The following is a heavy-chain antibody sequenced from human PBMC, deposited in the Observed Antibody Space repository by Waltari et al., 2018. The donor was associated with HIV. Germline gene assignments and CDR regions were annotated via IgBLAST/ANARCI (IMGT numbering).Heavy chain of an antibody. Sequence: QVSLVQSGAEVKQPGASVKVSCKASGYTFTRYDINGVRQATGQGLEWMGWINLNSGNRGYSPKFQGRVTLTKDSTITTAFMELSDLRSDDTAIYYCVRVAGSIDYWGQGTLVTVSS. CDR2: INLNSGNR. CDR1: GYTFTRYD. CDR3: VRVAGSIDY. J-gene: IGHJ4*02. V-gene: IGHV1-8*01.